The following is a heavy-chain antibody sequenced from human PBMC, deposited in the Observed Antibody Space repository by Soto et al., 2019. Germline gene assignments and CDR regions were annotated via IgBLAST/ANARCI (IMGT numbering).Heavy chain of an antibody. V-gene: IGHV4-31*02. CDR1: GASISNTGHY. J-gene: IGHJ4*02. D-gene: IGHD5-18*01. CDR2: IFYNGYT. Sequence: SETLSLTCSVSGASISNTGHYWSWIRQYPGTGLEWIGYIFYNGYTSYNPSLKSRVTISLDTSKTQFSLRLSSVTAADTAIYYWARVGRGYNAIEFWGQGSLVPVSS. CDR3: ARVGRGYNAIEF.